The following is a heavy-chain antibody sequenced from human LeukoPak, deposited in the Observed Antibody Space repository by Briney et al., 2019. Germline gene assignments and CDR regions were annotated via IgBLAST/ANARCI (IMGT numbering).Heavy chain of an antibody. D-gene: IGHD2-15*01. Sequence: PGGSLRLSCAASGFTFSSYSISWVRQASGKGLEWVSYISTSSAVMYYADSVKGRFTISRDDARNSVSLQMNSLRADDTAVYYCARDVGYCSGGSCYRWFASWGQGTLVIVSS. J-gene: IGHJ5*01. CDR1: GFTFSSYS. V-gene: IGHV3-48*01. CDR3: ARDVGYCSGGSCYRWFAS. CDR2: ISTSSAVM.